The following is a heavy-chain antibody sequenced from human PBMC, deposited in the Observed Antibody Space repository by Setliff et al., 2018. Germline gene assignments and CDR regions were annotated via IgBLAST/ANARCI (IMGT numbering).Heavy chain of an antibody. V-gene: IGHV1-46*01. Sequence: ASVKVSCKASGYTFTSHYMHWVRQAPGLGLEWMGTINPSSGRTSYAQKFQGRVTITRDTSASTAYMELSSLRSEDTAVYYCARDVLQFLEWLFVPEGMDVWGKGTTVTVSS. J-gene: IGHJ6*03. CDR3: ARDVLQFLEWLFVPEGMDV. CDR2: INPSSGRT. D-gene: IGHD3-3*01. CDR1: GYTFTSHY.